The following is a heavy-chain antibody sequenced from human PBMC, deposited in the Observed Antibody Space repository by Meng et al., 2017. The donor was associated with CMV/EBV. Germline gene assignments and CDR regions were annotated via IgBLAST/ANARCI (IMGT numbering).Heavy chain of an antibody. D-gene: IGHD2-2*01. J-gene: IGHJ6*02. Sequence: GESLKISCAASGFTFSSYWMSWVRQAPGKGLEWVANIKQDGSEKYYVDSVKGRFTISRDNAKNSLYLQMNSLRAEDTAVYYCARDLGYCSSTSCRTYYYYGMDVWGQGTTVTVSS. V-gene: IGHV3-7*01. CDR1: GFTFSSYW. CDR2: IKQDGSEK. CDR3: ARDLGYCSSTSCRTYYYYGMDV.